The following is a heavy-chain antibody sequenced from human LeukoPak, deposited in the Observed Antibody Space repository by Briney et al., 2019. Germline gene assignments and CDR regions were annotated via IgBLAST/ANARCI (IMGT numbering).Heavy chain of an antibody. CDR2: ISGSGGST. CDR1: GFTFSSYA. J-gene: IGHJ4*02. Sequence: GGSLRLSCAASGFTFSSYAMSWIRQAPGKGLEWVSAISGSGGSTYYADSGKGRFTISRDNSKNTLYLQMNSLRAEDTAVYYCAKADSNPLGYSSSWYSLYYFDYWGQGTLVTVSS. D-gene: IGHD6-13*01. CDR3: AKADSNPLGYSSSWYSLYYFDY. V-gene: IGHV3-23*01.